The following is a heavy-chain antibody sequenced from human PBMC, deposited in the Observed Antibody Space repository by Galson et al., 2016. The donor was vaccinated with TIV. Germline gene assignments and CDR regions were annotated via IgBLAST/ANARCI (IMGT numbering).Heavy chain of an antibody. CDR2: ISVSSDYI. D-gene: IGHD2-15*01. CDR3: ALIIGYWEGYYAMDV. J-gene: IGHJ6*02. CDR1: GFTFAGHS. Sequence: SLRLSCAASGFTFAGHSMNWVRQAPGGGLEWVSSISVSSDYIYYGDSVTGRFTISRDNAKKSLFLQMNSLRAEDTAVYYCALIIGYWEGYYAMDVWGQGTTVTVAS. V-gene: IGHV3-21*01.